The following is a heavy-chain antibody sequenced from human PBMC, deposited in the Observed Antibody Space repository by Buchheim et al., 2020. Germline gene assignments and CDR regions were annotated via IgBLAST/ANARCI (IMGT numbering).Heavy chain of an antibody. CDR2: ISYDGSNK. D-gene: IGHD2-2*02. J-gene: IGHJ6*03. CDR1: GFTFSTYG. CDR3: AKGLLLYADYYYYYMDV. V-gene: IGHV3-30*18. Sequence: VQLVESGGGVVQPGGSLRLSCAASGFTFSTYGMHWVRQAPGKGLEWVAVISYDGSNKYYADSVKGRFTISRDNSKNTLYLQMNSLRAEDTAVYYCAKGLLLYADYYYYYMDVWGKGTT.